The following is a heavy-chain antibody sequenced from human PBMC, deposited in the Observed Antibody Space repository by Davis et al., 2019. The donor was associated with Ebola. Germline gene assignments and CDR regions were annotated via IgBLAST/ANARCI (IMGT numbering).Heavy chain of an antibody. CDR1: GGSISSSNW. Sequence: SETLSLTCAVSGGSISSSNWWRWVRQTPGKGLEWIGEIYHSGSTNYNPSLNSRVTISVDKSKNQFSLKLSSVTAADTAVYYCARRGGDIVVVTAASWGQGTLVTVSS. J-gene: IGHJ5*02. CDR2: IYHSGST. D-gene: IGHD2-2*01. V-gene: IGHV4-4*02. CDR3: ARRGGDIVVVTAAS.